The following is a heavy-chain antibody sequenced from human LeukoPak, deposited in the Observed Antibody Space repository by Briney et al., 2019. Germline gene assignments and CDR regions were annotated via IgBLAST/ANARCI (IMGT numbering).Heavy chain of an antibody. Sequence: GGSLTLSCAASVFKFDDYVMSWVRQVPGKGLECVSGISRSGRATGYGDSVKGRFTISRDNAKNSLFLQMTSLRAEDTALYHCARVPGSHYYYYMDVWGKGAAVTVSS. CDR2: ISRSGRAT. CDR3: ARVPGSHYYYYMDV. CDR1: VFKFDDYV. J-gene: IGHJ6*03. V-gene: IGHV3-20*01.